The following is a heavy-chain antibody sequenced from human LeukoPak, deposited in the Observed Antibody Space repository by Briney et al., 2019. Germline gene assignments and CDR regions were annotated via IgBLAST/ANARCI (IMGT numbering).Heavy chain of an antibody. D-gene: IGHD3-10*01. V-gene: IGHV5-51*01. J-gene: IGHJ4*02. CDR1: GYTSTTDC. CDR2: NYPGDSDT. Sequence: GESLKISCIGSGYTSTTDCIGWARQMSGKGLEWMGSNYPGDSDTRYSPSFQGQVTISADKSISTAYLQWSSLRASDTAMYYCARPNYYAASAFDFWGQGTLVTVSS. CDR3: ARPNYYAASAFDF.